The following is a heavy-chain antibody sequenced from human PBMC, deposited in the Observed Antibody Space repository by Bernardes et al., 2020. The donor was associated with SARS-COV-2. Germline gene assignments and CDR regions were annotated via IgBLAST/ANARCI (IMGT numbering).Heavy chain of an antibody. V-gene: IGHV1-18*01. CDR1: GYTFTAYV. CDR2: ISAYNGYT. CDR3: ARALISDCSGGSCYPDYGDYFDV. J-gene: IGHJ6*02. Sequence: ASVKVSCKTSGYTFTAYVIIWVRQAPGQGLESMGWISAYNGYTNYAQKFQGRVTMTTDTSTSTAYMELRSLRSDDTAVYYCARALISDCSGGSCYPDYGDYFDVWGQGTTVTVSS. D-gene: IGHD2-15*01.